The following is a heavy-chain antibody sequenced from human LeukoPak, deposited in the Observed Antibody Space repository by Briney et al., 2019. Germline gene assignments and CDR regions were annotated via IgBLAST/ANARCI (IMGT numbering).Heavy chain of an antibody. CDR3: ARAPGSSSWYSNDAFDI. Sequence: ASVKVSCKASGGTFSSYAISWVRQAPGQGLEWMGGIIPIFGTANYAQEFQGRVTITADESTSTAYMELSSLRSEDTAVYYCARAPGSSSWYSNDAFDIWGQGTMVTVSS. D-gene: IGHD6-13*01. CDR2: IIPIFGTA. CDR1: GGTFSSYA. V-gene: IGHV1-69*13. J-gene: IGHJ3*02.